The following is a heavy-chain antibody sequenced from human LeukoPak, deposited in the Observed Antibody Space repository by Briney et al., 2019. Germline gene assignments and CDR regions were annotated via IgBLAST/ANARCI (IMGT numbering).Heavy chain of an antibody. D-gene: IGHD3-3*01. CDR2: ISGRGGST. J-gene: IGHJ4*02. CDR3: AKERGTIFGVGDY. CDR1: GFTLSSYA. Sequence: GALRFSCAASGFTLSSYAMGWVRQAPGKGLEWVSAISGRGGSTYYADSVKGRFTISRDNYKNTLYLQRNSLRAENTAVYYCAKERGTIFGVGDYWGQGTLVTVSS. V-gene: IGHV3-23*01.